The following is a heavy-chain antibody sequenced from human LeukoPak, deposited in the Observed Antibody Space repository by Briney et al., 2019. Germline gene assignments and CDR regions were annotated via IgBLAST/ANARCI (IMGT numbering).Heavy chain of an antibody. CDR3: ARGIVVVPAAWFNP. CDR2: IYYSGST. J-gene: IGHJ5*02. CDR1: GGSISSGGYY. D-gene: IGHD2-2*01. Sequence: PSETLSLTCTVSGGSISSGGYYWSWIRQHPGKGLEWIGYIYYSGSTYYNPSLKSRVTISVDTSKNQFSLKLSSVTAADTAVYYCARGIVVVPAAWFNPWGQGTLVTVSS. V-gene: IGHV4-31*03.